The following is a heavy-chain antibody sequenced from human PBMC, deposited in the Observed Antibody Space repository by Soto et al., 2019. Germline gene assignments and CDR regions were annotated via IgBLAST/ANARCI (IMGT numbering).Heavy chain of an antibody. CDR2: VHHDGGI. CDR1: GASLSGYH. V-gene: IGHV4-34*01. Sequence: PSETLSLTCAVYGASLSGYHYTWIRQSPGKGLEWIGEVHHDGGINYNPSLASRVTISADASKNQFSLRLRSATAADTAVFYCSRGYGAQWPTSDYWGQGTLVTGTS. CDR3: SRGYGAQWPTSDY. J-gene: IGHJ4*02. D-gene: IGHD4-17*01.